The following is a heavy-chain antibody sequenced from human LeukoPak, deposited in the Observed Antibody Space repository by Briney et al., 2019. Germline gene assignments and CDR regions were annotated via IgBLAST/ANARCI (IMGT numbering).Heavy chain of an antibody. D-gene: IGHD3-22*01. CDR1: GFTFSSYG. CDR3: ARDHYYDSSGPIDY. CDR2: IWYDGSNK. Sequence: PGGSLRLSCAASGFTFSSYGVHWVRQAPGKGLEWVAVIWYDGSNKYYADSVKGRFTISRDNSKNTLYLQMNSLRAEDTAVYYCARDHYYDSSGPIDYWGQGTLVTVSS. V-gene: IGHV3-33*01. J-gene: IGHJ4*02.